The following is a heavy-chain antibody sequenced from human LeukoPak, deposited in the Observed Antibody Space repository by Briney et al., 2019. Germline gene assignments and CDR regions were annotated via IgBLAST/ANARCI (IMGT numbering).Heavy chain of an antibody. CDR2: IRSKAYGETA. D-gene: IGHD6-25*01. J-gene: IGHJ4*02. CDR3: ARENQRSSGSAGFFDY. V-gene: IGHV3-49*03. Sequence: GGSLRLSCTASGFTFGDYAMSWIRQAPGKGLEWVGFIRSKAYGETADYAASVKGRFTISRDNSKNTLDVQMNSLRGEDTAVYYCARENQRSSGSAGFFDYWGQGALVTVSS. CDR1: GFTFGDYA.